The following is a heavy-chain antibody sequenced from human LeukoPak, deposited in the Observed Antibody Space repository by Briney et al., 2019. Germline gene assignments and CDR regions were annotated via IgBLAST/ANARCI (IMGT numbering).Heavy chain of an antibody. D-gene: IGHD3-22*01. CDR1: GGSISSYY. J-gene: IGHJ6*03. CDR3: TRGSIAYYYMDV. Sequence: PSETLSLTCTVSGGSISSYYWSWILQPPGKGLEWIGNIYYSGSTNYNPSLKSRVTISVDTSKNQFSLRLSSVTAADTAVYYCTRGSIAYYYMDVWGKGTTATISS. CDR2: IYYSGST. V-gene: IGHV4-59*01.